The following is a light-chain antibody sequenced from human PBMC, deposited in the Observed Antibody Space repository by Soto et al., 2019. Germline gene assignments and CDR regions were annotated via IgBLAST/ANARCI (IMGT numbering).Light chain of an antibody. V-gene: IGLV2-23*02. CDR3: CSFAGSSTLL. CDR1: SSDVGSYNP. J-gene: IGLJ2*01. Sequence: QSALTQPASVSGSPGQSITVSCTGTSSDVGSYNPVSWYQQHPGKAPKLLIYEVTKRPSGISNRFSGSKSGNTASLTISGLQAEDEADYYCCSFAGSSTLLFGGGTKLTVL. CDR2: EVT.